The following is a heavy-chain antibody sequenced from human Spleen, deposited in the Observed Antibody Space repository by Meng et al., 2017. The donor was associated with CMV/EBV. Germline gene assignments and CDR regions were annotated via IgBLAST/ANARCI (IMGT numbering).Heavy chain of an antibody. CDR3: ATGGNQSPAGY. D-gene: IGHD1-14*01. V-gene: IGHV1-69*05. Sequence: SKASRGTVSGYAIRWVRQAPGQGLEWMGGIIPIFGTANYAQKFQGRVTITRDTSTSTVYMELSSLISEDTAVYYCATGGNQSPAGYWGQGTLVTVSS. J-gene: IGHJ4*02. CDR1: RGTVSGYA. CDR2: IIPIFGTA.